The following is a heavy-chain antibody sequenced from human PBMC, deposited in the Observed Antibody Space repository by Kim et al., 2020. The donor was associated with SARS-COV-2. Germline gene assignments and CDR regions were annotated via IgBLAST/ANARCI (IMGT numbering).Heavy chain of an antibody. V-gene: IGHV1-18*01. CDR2: ISAYNGNT. CDR1: GYTFTSYG. CDR3: ARGVGIVGATGVDY. J-gene: IGHJ4*02. Sequence: ASVKVSCKASGYTFTSYGISWVRQAPGQGLERMGWISAYNGNTNYAQKLQGRVTMTTDTSTSTAYMELRSLRSDDTAVYYCARGVGIVGATGVDYWGQGTLVTVSS. D-gene: IGHD1-26*01.